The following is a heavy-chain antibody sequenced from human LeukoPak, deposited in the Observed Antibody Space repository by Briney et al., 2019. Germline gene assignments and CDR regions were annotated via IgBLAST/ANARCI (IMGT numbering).Heavy chain of an antibody. CDR3: ARDRSVDY. CDR2: IFGGGST. Sequence: GGSLRLSCAASGFTVSSNYMSWVRQGPGKGLEWVSVIFGGGSTYYADSVKGRFTISRDNSKNTLYLQMNSLRAEDTAVYYCARDRSVDYWGQGTLVTVSS. V-gene: IGHV3-66*01. CDR1: GFTVSSNY. J-gene: IGHJ4*02.